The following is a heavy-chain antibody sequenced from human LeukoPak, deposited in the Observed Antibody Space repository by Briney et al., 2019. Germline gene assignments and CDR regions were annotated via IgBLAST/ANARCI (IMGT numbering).Heavy chain of an antibody. V-gene: IGHV4-30-4*02. CDR1: GGSISSGDYY. J-gene: IGHJ4*02. CDR2: IYYGGST. Sequence: SETLSLTCTVSGGSISSGDYYWSWIRQPPGKGLEWIGYIYYGGSTYYNPSLKSRVTISVDTSKNQFSLKLSSVTAADTAVYYCARYGFYHFDYWGQGTLVTVSS. CDR3: ARYGFYHFDY. D-gene: IGHD2-8*01.